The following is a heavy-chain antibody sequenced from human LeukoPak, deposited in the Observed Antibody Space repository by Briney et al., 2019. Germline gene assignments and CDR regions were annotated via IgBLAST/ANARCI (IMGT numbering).Heavy chain of an antibody. V-gene: IGHV1-18*01. Sequence: ASVKVSCKASGYTFTSYGISWVRQAPGQGLEWMGWISAYNGNTNYAQKLQGRVTMTTDTSTSTAHTELRSLSSDDTAVYYCARVSLRAFDIWGQGTMVTVSS. J-gene: IGHJ3*02. CDR3: ARVSLRAFDI. CDR2: ISAYNGNT. CDR1: GYTFTSYG.